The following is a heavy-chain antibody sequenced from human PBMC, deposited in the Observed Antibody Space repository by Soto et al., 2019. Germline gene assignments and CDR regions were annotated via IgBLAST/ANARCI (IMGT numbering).Heavy chain of an antibody. CDR1: GYTFTSYG. J-gene: IGHJ6*02. V-gene: IGHV1-18*04. CDR2: ISAYNGNT. D-gene: IGHD3-3*01. CDR3: ARLFNYDFWSGYYADYYYYYGMDV. Sequence: ASVKVSCKASGYTFTSYGISWVRQAPGQGLEWVGWISAYNGNTNYAQKLQGRVTMTPDTSTSTAYMELRSLRSDDTAVHYCARLFNYDFWSGYYADYYYYYGMDVWGQGTTVTVSS.